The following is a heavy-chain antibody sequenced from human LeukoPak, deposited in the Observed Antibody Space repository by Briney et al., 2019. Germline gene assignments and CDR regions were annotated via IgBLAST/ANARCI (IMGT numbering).Heavy chain of an antibody. Sequence: GASVKVSCKASGYTFTGYYMHWVRQAPGQGLEWMGWINPNSGGTNYAQKFQGRVTMTRDTSISTAYMELSRLRSDDTAVYYCARGHYYGSGSYSGFDYWGQGTLVTVSS. CDR1: GYTFTGYY. CDR2: INPNSGGT. D-gene: IGHD3-10*01. J-gene: IGHJ4*02. CDR3: ARGHYYGSGSYSGFDY. V-gene: IGHV1-2*02.